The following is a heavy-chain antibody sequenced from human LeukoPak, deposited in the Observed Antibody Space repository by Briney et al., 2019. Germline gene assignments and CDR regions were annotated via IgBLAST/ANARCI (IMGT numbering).Heavy chain of an antibody. V-gene: IGHV3-66*01. D-gene: IGHD6-19*01. J-gene: IGHJ5*02. CDR1: GFTVSSNY. CDR2: IYSGGST. Sequence: GGSLRLSCAASGFTVSSNYMSWVRQASGKGLEWVSVIYSGGSTYYADSVKGRVTISRDNSKNTLYLQMNSLRAEDTAVYYCARDRSSSGWYWFDPWGQGTLVTVSS. CDR3: ARDRSSSGWYWFDP.